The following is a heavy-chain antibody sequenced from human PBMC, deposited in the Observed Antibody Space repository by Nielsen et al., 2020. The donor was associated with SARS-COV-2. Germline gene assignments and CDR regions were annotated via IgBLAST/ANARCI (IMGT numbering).Heavy chain of an antibody. D-gene: IGHD3-22*01. Sequence: ASVKVSCKASGYTFTSYGISWVRQAPGQGLEWMGWISAYNGNTNYAQKLQGRVTMTTDTSTSTAYTELRSLRSDDTAVYYCARDDLDSSGYYYYWGQGTLVTVSS. CDR2: ISAYNGNT. CDR1: GYTFTSYG. J-gene: IGHJ4*02. CDR3: ARDDLDSSGYYYY. V-gene: IGHV1-18*01.